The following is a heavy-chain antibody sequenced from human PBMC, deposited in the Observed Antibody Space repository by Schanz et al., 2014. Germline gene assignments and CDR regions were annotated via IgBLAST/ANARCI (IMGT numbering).Heavy chain of an antibody. CDR2: ISTYNGHT. Sequence: QVRLAQSGAEAREPGASVKVSCKATGYMFDTYGFAWVRQAPGQGLECMGWISTYNGHTRYGQKFQDRLSLTTDTDTATAHVELRSLRTDDTAVYYCARAPTRMNMFRGVTYFFDYWGQGTLVTVSS. V-gene: IGHV1-18*04. D-gene: IGHD3-10*01. CDR3: ARAPTRMNMFRGVTYFFDY. J-gene: IGHJ4*02. CDR1: GYMFDTYG.